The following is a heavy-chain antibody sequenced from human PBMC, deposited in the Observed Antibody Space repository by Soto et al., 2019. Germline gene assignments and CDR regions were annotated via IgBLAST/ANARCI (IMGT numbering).Heavy chain of an antibody. CDR3: ANGAKRRGIYYDFWSGHARMDV. Sequence: GGSLRLSCAASGFTFSSYAMSWVRQAPGKGLEWVSAISGSGGSTYYADSVKGRFTISRDNSKNTLYLQMNSLRAEDTAVYYCANGAKRRGIYYDFWSGHARMDVWGQGTKVTVSS. J-gene: IGHJ6*02. V-gene: IGHV3-23*01. CDR2: ISGSGGST. CDR1: GFTFSSYA. D-gene: IGHD3-3*01.